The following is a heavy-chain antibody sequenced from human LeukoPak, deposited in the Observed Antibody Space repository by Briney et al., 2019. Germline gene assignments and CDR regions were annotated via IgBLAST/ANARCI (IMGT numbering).Heavy chain of an antibody. D-gene: IGHD3-22*01. CDR3: VVWGEDRSGHRFDF. CDR1: GLIFSDAW. J-gene: IGHJ4*02. CDR2: INTDGSNT. V-gene: IGHV3-74*01. Sequence: GGSLRLSCAASGLIFSDAWMHWVRQAPGKGLMWVSRINTDGSNTHYADSVKGRFTISRDNAKNTLYLQMNGLRVEDTAVYYCVVWGEDRSGHRFDFWGQGTLVTVSS.